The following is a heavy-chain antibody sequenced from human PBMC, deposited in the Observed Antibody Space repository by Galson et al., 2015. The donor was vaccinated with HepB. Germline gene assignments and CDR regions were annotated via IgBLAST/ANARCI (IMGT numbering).Heavy chain of an antibody. CDR2: ISYDGGDK. CDR1: GFAFSSYG. J-gene: IGHJ6*02. CDR3: AKVRYDYYGTDV. Sequence: SLRLSCAASGFAFSSYGMLWFRQAPGKGLEWVAFISYDGGDKYYADSVKGRITVSRDNSKNTLYLQMNSLRPEDTAVFYCAKVRYDYYGTDVWGQGTTVTVSS. V-gene: IGHV3-30*18.